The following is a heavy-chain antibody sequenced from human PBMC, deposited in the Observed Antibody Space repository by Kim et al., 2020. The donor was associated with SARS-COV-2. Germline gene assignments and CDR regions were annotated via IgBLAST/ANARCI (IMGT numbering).Heavy chain of an antibody. CDR3: IRDYGAGY. D-gene: IGHD4-17*01. V-gene: IGHV3-73*01. J-gene: IGHJ4*02. Sequence: NSYATEDSASVKGRFTISRDDSKKTTYLQMHSLKTEDTAVYYCIRDYGAGYWGQGTLVTVSS. CDR2: NSYAT.